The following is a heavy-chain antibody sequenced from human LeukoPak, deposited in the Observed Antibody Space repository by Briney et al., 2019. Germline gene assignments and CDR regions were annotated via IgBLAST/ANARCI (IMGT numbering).Heavy chain of an antibody. D-gene: IGHD2-15*01. Sequence: SETLSLTCTVSGGSISSYYWSWIRQPPGKGLEWIGYIYYSGSTNYNPSLKSRVTISVDTSKNQFSLKLSSVTAADTAVYYCARHCTSGSCYSLRNAFDIWGQGTMVTVSS. V-gene: IGHV4-59*01. J-gene: IGHJ3*02. CDR2: IYYSGST. CDR3: ARHCTSGSCYSLRNAFDI. CDR1: GGSISSYY.